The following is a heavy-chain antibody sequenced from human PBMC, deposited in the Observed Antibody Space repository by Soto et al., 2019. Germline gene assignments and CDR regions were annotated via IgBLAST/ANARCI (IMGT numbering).Heavy chain of an antibody. D-gene: IGHD3-10*01. Sequence: PGESLKISCKVSGYSFTSYWIGCVRQMPGKGLEWMGIIYPGDSDTRYSPSFQGQVTISADKSISTAYLQWSSLKASDTAMYYCAGGGVRGVITRTRDYYGMDVWGQGTTVTVSS. J-gene: IGHJ6*02. CDR2: IYPGDSDT. V-gene: IGHV5-51*01. CDR3: AGGGVRGVITRTRDYYGMDV. CDR1: GYSFTSYW.